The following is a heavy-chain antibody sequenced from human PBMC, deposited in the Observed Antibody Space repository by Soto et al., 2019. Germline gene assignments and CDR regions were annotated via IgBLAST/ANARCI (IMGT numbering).Heavy chain of an antibody. D-gene: IGHD2-15*01. Sequence: SETLSLTRTVSGGSISSYYWSWIRQPPGKGLEWIGYIYYSGSTNYNPSLKSRVAISVDTSKNQFSLKLSSVTAADTAVYYCARGYCSGGNCYRFNFDNWGQGTLVTVSS. V-gene: IGHV4-59*01. CDR2: IYYSGST. CDR1: GGSISSYY. CDR3: ARGYCSGGNCYRFNFDN. J-gene: IGHJ4*02.